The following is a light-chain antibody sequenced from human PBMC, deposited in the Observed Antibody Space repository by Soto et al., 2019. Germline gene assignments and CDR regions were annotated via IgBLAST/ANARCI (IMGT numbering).Light chain of an antibody. CDR1: QSVNIY. V-gene: IGKV3-11*01. CDR3: QQRSNWPT. CDR2: DAS. J-gene: IGKJ5*01. Sequence: EIVLTQSPGTLSLSPGERATLSCRASQSVNIYLAWYQQKPGQAPRLLIYDASNRATGIPARFSGSGYGTDFTLTISSLEPEDFAVYYCQQRSNWPTFGQGTRLEIK.